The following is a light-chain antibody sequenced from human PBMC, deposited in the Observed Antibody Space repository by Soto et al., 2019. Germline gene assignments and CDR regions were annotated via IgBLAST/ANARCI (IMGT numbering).Light chain of an antibody. V-gene: IGKV3-15*01. J-gene: IGKJ2*01. CDR3: QQYNNSPYT. CDR1: QRVSRN. CDR2: GAS. Sequence: EIVMTQSPATLSVSPGERVTLSCRASQRVSRNFAWYRQKPGQAPTLLIYGASTRAPGIPARLSGSGSGTEFPLTISSLQSEDFAIYYCQQYNNSPYTFGRGTKLEIK.